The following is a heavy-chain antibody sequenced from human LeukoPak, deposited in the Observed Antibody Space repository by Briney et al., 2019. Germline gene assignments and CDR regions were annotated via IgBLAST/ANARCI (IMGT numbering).Heavy chain of an antibody. Sequence: ASVKVSCKASGGTFSSYAISWVRQAPGQGLEWMGGIIPIFGTANYAQKFQGRVMITADESTSTAYMELSSLRSEDTAVYYCARVTQFGDFWSGYDYWGQGTLVTVSS. CDR1: GGTFSSYA. CDR2: IIPIFGTA. J-gene: IGHJ4*02. D-gene: IGHD3-3*01. V-gene: IGHV1-69*01. CDR3: ARVTQFGDFWSGYDY.